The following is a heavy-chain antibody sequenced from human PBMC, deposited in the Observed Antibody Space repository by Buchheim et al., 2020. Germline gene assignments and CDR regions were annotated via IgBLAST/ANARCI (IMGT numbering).Heavy chain of an antibody. CDR3: ARARYNTSPDY. CDR2: IDPSSSIT. V-gene: IGHV3-48*04. D-gene: IGHD1-14*01. CDR1: GFYFSSYG. J-gene: IGHJ4*02. Sequence: EVQLVESEGGSVQPGGSLRLSCAASGFYFSSYGMTWVRQAPGKGLEWVSYIDPSSSITYYADSVTGRLTISRDNATKSLFLQMNSLRAEDTAVYYCARARYNTSPDYWGQGTL.